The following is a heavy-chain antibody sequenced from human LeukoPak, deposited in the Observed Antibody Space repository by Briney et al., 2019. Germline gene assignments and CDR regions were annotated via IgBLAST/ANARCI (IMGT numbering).Heavy chain of an antibody. CDR1: GYTFTSYA. Sequence: ASVKVSCKASGYTFTSYAMHWVRQAPGQRLEWMGWINAGNGNTKYSQKFQGGVTITRDTSASTAYMELSSLRSEDTAVYYCARDQRDYYGSGSYLDPWGQGALVTVSS. V-gene: IGHV1-3*01. CDR2: INAGNGNT. D-gene: IGHD3-10*01. CDR3: ARDQRDYYGSGSYLDP. J-gene: IGHJ5*02.